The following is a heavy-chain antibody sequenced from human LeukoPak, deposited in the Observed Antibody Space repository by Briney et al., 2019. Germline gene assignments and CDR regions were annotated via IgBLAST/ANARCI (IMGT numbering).Heavy chain of an antibody. J-gene: IGHJ1*01. CDR3: AKDPRENIVVVTAMGYFQH. D-gene: IGHD2-21*02. CDR2: ISGSGGST. Sequence: GGSLRLSCAASGFTFSSYAMSWVRQAPGKGLEWVSAISGSGGSTYYADSVKGRFTISRDNSKNTLYLQMNSLRAEDTAVYYCAKDPRENIVVVTAMGYFQHWGQGTLVTVSS. V-gene: IGHV3-23*01. CDR1: GFTFSSYA.